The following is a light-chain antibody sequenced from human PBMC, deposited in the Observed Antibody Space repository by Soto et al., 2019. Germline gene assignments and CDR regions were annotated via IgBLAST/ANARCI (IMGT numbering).Light chain of an antibody. J-gene: IGKJ1*01. Sequence: DVQMTQSPFSVSASVGDRVTITCRASQDIGGWLAWYQQNPGRAPKLLIYASSILKSGVPSRFSDSESGTDFTLTIASLQPDDFETYYCQQANGFPWTFGQGTKV. CDR2: ASS. CDR3: QQANGFPWT. V-gene: IGKV1D-12*01. CDR1: QDIGGW.